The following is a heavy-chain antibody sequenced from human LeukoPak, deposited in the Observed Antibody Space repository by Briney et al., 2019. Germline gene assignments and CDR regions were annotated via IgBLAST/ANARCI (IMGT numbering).Heavy chain of an antibody. J-gene: IGHJ4*02. Sequence: SDTLSLICTVSGRSMRGYYWSWIRQPPGERLEWIGHIYITGDVNYSPSLRSRVSISIDSSKNQVSLQLSSVTAADTAVYYCARMTAGGLHWGYLDYWGQGTLVAVSS. CDR2: IYITGDV. CDR3: ARMTAGGLHWGYLDY. CDR1: GRSMRGYY. D-gene: IGHD7-27*01. V-gene: IGHV4-59*07.